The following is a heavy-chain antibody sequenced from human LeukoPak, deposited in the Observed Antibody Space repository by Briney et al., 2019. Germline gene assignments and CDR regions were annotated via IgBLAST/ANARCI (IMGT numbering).Heavy chain of an antibody. CDR2: MNSDGSST. V-gene: IGHV3-74*01. CDR1: GFTFSRHW. CDR3: TSDTVDTAVGIDY. J-gene: IGHJ4*02. D-gene: IGHD5-18*01. Sequence: GGSLRLSCAGSGFTFSRHWMHWVRQVPGKGLVWVSRMNSDGSSTSYADSVKGRFIISRDNAKNTLYLQMNSLRAEDTAVYYCTSDTVDTAVGIDYWGQGTLVTVSS.